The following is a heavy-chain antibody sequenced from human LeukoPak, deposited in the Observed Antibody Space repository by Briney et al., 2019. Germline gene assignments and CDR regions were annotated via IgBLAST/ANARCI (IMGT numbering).Heavy chain of an antibody. V-gene: IGHV3-33*01. CDR3: ARDVGSSGRLGELSLSDY. CDR2: LWYDGSNK. J-gene: IGHJ4*02. Sequence: RSLRLSCSASGFTFISYCMHWVRQAPGKGLVWGAVLWYDGSNKYYADYVKGRFTISRDNSNNTVYLQMNSLRAEYTAVYYCARDVGSSGRLGELSLSDYWGQGTLVTVSS. D-gene: IGHD3-16*02. CDR1: GFTFISYC.